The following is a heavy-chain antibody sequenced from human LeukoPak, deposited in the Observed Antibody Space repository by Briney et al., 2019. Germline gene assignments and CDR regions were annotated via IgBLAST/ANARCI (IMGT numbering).Heavy chain of an antibody. V-gene: IGHV3-23*01. CDR1: EFTFSSYA. CDR3: ARDYSPPHYFDSSGYFDS. Sequence: GGSLRLSCAASEFTFSSYAMSWVRQAPGKGLEWVSAISGSGGSTYYADSVKGRFTISRDNAKNSLYLQMNSLRAEDTAVYYCARDYSPPHYFDSSGYFDSWGQGTLVTVSS. D-gene: IGHD3-22*01. J-gene: IGHJ4*02. CDR2: ISGSGGST.